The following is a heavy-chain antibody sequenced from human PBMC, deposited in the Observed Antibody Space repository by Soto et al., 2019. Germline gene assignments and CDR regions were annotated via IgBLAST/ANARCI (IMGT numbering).Heavy chain of an antibody. V-gene: IGHV1-46*01. CDR1: GDTFTEYY. CDR3: ARGGHVVVVTAALDY. Sequence: QVQLMQSGAEVKKPGASVKVSCKASGDTFTEYYIHWVRQAPGQGLEWMGTVNPSGGHTTYAQLFLCRVTMTRDTATSTLFMELTSLTSEDTAVYYCARGGHVVVVTAALDYWGQGTLVTVSS. CDR2: VNPSGGHT. D-gene: IGHD2-21*02. J-gene: IGHJ4*02.